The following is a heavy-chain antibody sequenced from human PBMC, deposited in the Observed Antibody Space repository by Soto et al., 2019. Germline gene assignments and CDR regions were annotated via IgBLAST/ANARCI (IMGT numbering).Heavy chain of an antibody. CDR1: GFTFTSSA. Sequence: QMQLVQSGPEVKKPGTSVKVSCKASGFTFTSSAMQWVRQARGQRLEWIGWIVVGSGNTNYAQKFQERVTITRDMSTSTAYMELSSLRSEDTAVYYCAAGPLGFRYYYGMDVWGQGTTVTVSS. CDR2: IVVGSGNT. V-gene: IGHV1-58*02. J-gene: IGHJ6*02. CDR3: AAGPLGFRYYYGMDV. D-gene: IGHD3-10*01.